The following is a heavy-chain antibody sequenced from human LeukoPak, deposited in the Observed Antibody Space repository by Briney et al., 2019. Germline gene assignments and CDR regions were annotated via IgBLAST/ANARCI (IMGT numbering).Heavy chain of an antibody. D-gene: IGHD2-2*01. CDR2: ISAYNGYT. CDR1: GYTCTSYG. V-gene: IGHV1-18*01. J-gene: IGHJ3*02. CDR3: ARGAYCSSASCYPGAFDI. Sequence: GASVKVSCKPSGYTCTSYGISWVRQAPGQGLEWMGWISAYNGYTNYAQKLQGRVTMTTDTSTSTAHMELRSLRSDDTTVYYCARGAYCSSASCYPGAFDIWGQGTMVAVSS.